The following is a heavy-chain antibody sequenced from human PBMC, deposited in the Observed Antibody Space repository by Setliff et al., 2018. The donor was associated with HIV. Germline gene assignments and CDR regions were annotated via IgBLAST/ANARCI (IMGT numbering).Heavy chain of an antibody. Sequence: PSETLSLTCAVYGESFSGYYWSWIRQPPGKGLEWIGSIGYSGSTYYNPSLKSRVTISVDTSKNQFSLRLSSVAAADTAVYYCARARRDGYTSPFDYWGQGTLVTVSS. CDR2: IGYSGST. CDR1: GESFSGYY. V-gene: IGHV4-34*01. CDR3: ARARRDGYTSPFDY. D-gene: IGHD5-12*01. J-gene: IGHJ4*02.